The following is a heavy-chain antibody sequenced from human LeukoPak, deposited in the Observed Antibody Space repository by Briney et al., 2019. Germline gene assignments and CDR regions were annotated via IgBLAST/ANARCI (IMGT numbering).Heavy chain of an antibody. CDR3: AKVPSKMTTRTFDS. J-gene: IGHJ4*02. CDR2: ISYDGSTK. D-gene: IGHD5-24*01. CDR1: GFTFSGYG. V-gene: IGHV3-30*18. Sequence: GGSLRLSCAASGFTFSGYGMHWVRQAPGQWLEWVSVISYDGSTKYYADSVQGRFTISRDNSENILYLQMNSLRAEDTAVYYCAKVPSKMTTRTFDSWGRGTLVTVSS.